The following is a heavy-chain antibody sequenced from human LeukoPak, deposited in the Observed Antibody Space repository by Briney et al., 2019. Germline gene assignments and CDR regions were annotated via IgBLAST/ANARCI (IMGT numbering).Heavy chain of an antibody. J-gene: IGHJ4*02. CDR1: GFTFSSYS. D-gene: IGHD2-2*01. CDR2: ITSSSSTI. V-gene: IGHV3-48*04. Sequence: PGGSLRLSCAASGFTFSSYSMNWVRQAPGKGLEWVSYITSSSSTIYYADSVKGRFVVSRDNAKNLLFLQMNSLRVEDTALYFCAREVLDVVEPATNTVDYWGQGTRVTVSS. CDR3: AREVLDVVEPATNTVDY.